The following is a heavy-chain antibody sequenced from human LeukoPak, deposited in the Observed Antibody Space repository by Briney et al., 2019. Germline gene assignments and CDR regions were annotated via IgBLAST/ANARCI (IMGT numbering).Heavy chain of an antibody. CDR1: GYTFTNYG. V-gene: IGHV1-3*01. J-gene: IGHJ4*02. Sequence: ASVKVSCKASGYTFTNYGIHWVRQAPGQRLEWMGWINAGNGNTKYSQNFQGRVTITRDTSANTAYMELSSLTSEDTTVYYCARSGYSSGYVGYFDYWGQGTLVTVSS. CDR3: ARSGYSSGYVGYFDY. D-gene: IGHD5-18*01. CDR2: INAGNGNT.